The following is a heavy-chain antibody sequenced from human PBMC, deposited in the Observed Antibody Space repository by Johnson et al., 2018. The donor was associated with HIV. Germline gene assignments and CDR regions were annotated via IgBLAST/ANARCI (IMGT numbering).Heavy chain of an antibody. J-gene: IGHJ3*02. CDR3: ARDRGGIAEQSGAFDI. V-gene: IGHV3-30*04. D-gene: IGHD6-13*01. CDR2: ISYDGSNK. CDR1: GFTFSSYA. Sequence: QVQLVESGGGVVQPGRSLRLSCAASGFTFSSYAMHWVRQAPGKGLEWVAVISYDGSNKYYADSVKGRFTISRDNSKNTLYLQMNSLRAEATAVYYCARDRGGIAEQSGAFDIWGQGTMVTVSS.